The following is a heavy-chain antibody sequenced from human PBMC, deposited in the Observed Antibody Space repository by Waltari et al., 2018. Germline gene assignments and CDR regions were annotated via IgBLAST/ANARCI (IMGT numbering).Heavy chain of an antibody. Sequence: QLQLQESGPGLVKPSETLSLTCTVSGGSISSSSYYWGWIRQPPGKGLEWIGSIYYSGSTYYNPSLKSRVTISVDTSKNQFSLKLSSVTAADTAVYYCASYGRWSGWFDPWGQGTLVTVSS. CDR2: IYYSGST. J-gene: IGHJ5*02. D-gene: IGHD3-10*02. CDR1: GGSISSSSYY. V-gene: IGHV4-39*07. CDR3: ASYGRWSGWFDP.